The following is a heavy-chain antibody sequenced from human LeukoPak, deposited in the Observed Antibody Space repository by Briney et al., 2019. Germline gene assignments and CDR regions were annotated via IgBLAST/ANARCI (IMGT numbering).Heavy chain of an antibody. CDR1: GYSFTSYW. V-gene: IGHV5-51*01. CDR3: ARLPGHCSGGSCYSWGWFDP. J-gene: IGHJ5*02. Sequence: GESLKISCKSSGYSFTSYWIGWVRQMPGKGLEWMGIIYPGDSDTRYSPSFQGQVTISADKSISTAYLQWSSLKASDTAMYYCARLPGHCSGGSCYSWGWFDPWGQGTLVTVSS. D-gene: IGHD2-15*01. CDR2: IYPGDSDT.